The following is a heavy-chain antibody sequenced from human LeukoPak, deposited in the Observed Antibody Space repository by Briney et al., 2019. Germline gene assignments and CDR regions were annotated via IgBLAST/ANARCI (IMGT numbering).Heavy chain of an antibody. D-gene: IGHD3-16*01. CDR1: GGSISGSGYY. Sequence: SSETLSLTCSVSGGSISGSGYYWAWIRQPPGKGLEWIGSICYTGSTHYNSSLKSRVTMSVDTSKNQFSLKLSSVTAADTAVYYCASPLGGFDNWGQGTLVTVSS. J-gene: IGHJ4*02. CDR3: ASPLGGFDN. CDR2: ICYTGST. V-gene: IGHV4-39*01.